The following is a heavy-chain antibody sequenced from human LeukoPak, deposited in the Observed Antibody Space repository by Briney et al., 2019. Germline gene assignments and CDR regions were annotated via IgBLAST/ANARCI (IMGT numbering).Heavy chain of an antibody. CDR3: ARGPFSGYHYYFDY. J-gene: IGHJ4*02. D-gene: IGHD3-22*01. V-gene: IGHV3-21*01. Sequence: GGSVRLSCTTAGFTFSTYHMNWVRQAPGEGLEWVSSIGIRNNYMYYADSVKGRFTISRDIAKNALYLQMNSLRVEDTAVYYCARGPFSGYHYYFDYWGQGTLATVSS. CDR1: GFTFSTYH. CDR2: IGIRNNYM.